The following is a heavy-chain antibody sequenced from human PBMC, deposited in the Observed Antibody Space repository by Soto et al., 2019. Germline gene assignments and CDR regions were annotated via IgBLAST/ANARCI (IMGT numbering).Heavy chain of an antibody. CDR1: GGSISSSSYY. Sequence: PSETLSITCTVSGGSISSSSYYWGWIRQPPGKGLEGIGSIYYSGSTYYNPSLTSRVTISVDTSKNQFSLKLSSVTAADTAVYYCSRLLGYCSGGSCYPDNIFDYWGQGTLVTVSS. CDR2: IYYSGST. J-gene: IGHJ4*02. D-gene: IGHD2-15*01. V-gene: IGHV4-39*01. CDR3: SRLLGYCSGGSCYPDNIFDY.